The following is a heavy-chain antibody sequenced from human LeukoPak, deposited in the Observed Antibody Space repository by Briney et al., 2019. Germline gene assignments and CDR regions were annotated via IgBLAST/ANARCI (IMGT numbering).Heavy chain of an antibody. CDR1: GGSIRSSYYY. V-gene: IGHV4-39*01. CDR2: IYDSRST. J-gene: IGHJ5*02. Sequence: SETLSLTCTVSGGSIRSSYYYWGWIRQPPGKGLEWIGSIYDSRSTYYNPSLKSRVTISVDTSKNQFSLKLNSVTAADTAVYYCARYYGPWGQGTLVTVSS. CDR3: ARYYGP. D-gene: IGHD3-16*01.